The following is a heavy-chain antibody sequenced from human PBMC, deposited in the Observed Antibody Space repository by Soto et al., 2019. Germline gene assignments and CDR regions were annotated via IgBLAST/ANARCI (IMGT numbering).Heavy chain of an antibody. CDR2: IYDRGNT. D-gene: IGHD2-15*01. Sequence: QLQLQESGSGLVKPSQTLSLTCAVSGGSISSGGYSWSWIRQPPGKGLEWIGYIYDRGNTFYNPSLKNRVTISVDRSKNQFSLKLTSVTAADTAVYYCATGYCSGGSCYPWGVDYWCQGTLVTVST. V-gene: IGHV4-30-2*01. CDR3: ATGYCSGGSCYPWGVDY. CDR1: GGSISSGGYS. J-gene: IGHJ4*02.